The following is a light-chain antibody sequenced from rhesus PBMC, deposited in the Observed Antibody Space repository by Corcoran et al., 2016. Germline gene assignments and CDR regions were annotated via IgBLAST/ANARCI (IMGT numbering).Light chain of an antibody. CDR1: QAISSW. CDR2: KAS. J-gene: IGKJ1*01. CDR3: QQYKGRWA. Sequence: DIQMTQSPSSLSASAGDTVTITCRASQAISSWLAWYQQKPGKAPKLLSYKASSLERGVPSRFSGSGSGTDFTLTISSLQSGDSASYYCQQYKGRWAFGQWTKVEVK. V-gene: IGKV1-21*01.